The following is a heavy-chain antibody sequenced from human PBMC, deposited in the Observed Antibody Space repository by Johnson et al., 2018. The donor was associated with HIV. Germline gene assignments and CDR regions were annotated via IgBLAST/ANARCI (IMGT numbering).Heavy chain of an antibody. Sequence: QLVESGGGLVQPGGSLRLSCAASGFTVSSNYMSWVRQAPGKGLEWVSGISWNSGSIGYADSVKGRFTISRDKAKNSLYLQMNSLKVEDTAVYYCARDKGSWFDDAFDIWGQGTMVTVSS. CDR1: GFTVSSNY. D-gene: IGHD6-13*01. CDR3: ARDKGSWFDDAFDI. CDR2: ISWNSGSI. J-gene: IGHJ3*02. V-gene: IGHV3-9*01.